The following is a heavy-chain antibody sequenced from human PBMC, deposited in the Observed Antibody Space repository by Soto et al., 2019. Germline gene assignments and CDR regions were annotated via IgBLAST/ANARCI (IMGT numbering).Heavy chain of an antibody. CDR2: ISSSSTI. J-gene: IGHJ6*02. D-gene: IGHD3-3*01. Sequence: GGSLRLSCAASGFTFSSYSMNWVRQAPGKGLEWVSYISSSSTIYYADSVKGRFTISRDNAKNSLYLQMNSLRDEDTAVYYCARRNRSLEWLLYYYYGMDVWGQGTTVTVSS. V-gene: IGHV3-48*02. CDR3: ARRNRSLEWLLYYYYGMDV. CDR1: GFTFSSYS.